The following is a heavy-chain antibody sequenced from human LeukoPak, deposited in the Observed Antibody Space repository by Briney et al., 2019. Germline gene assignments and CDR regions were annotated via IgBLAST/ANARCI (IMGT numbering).Heavy chain of an antibody. Sequence: SQTLSLTCTVSGGSISSGGYYWSWIRQPPGKGLEWIGYIYHSGSTYYNPSLKSRVTISVDRSKNQFSLKLSSVTAADTAVYYCARDLDYYYGMDVWGQGTTVTVSS. J-gene: IGHJ6*02. CDR1: GGSISSGGYY. V-gene: IGHV4-30-2*01. CDR3: ARDLDYYYGMDV. CDR2: IYHSGST.